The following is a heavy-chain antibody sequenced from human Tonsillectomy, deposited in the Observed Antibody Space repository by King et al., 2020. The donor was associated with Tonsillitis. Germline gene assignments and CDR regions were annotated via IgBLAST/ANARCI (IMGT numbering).Heavy chain of an antibody. CDR2: IYPGDSHT. J-gene: IGHJ4*02. D-gene: IGHD2-2*01. Sequence: VQLVESGAEVREPGESLKISCKGSGYSFTSYWIVWVRQMPGKGLEWMGIIYPGDSHTRYSPSFQGQVTIPADRSITTAYLQWSSLKASDTAMYYCARGGNQRFFDYWGQGTLVTVSS. V-gene: IGHV5-51*03. CDR1: GYSFTSYW. CDR3: ARGGNQRFFDY.